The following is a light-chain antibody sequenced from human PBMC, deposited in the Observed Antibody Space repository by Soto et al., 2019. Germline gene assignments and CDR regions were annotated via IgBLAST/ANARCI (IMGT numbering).Light chain of an antibody. V-gene: IGLV2-14*01. CDR3: SSYTSSSTPYV. Sequence: QSALTQPASVSGSPGQSITISCTGTSSDVGGHNYVSWYQQHPGKAPKLMIYDVSNRPSGVSNRFSGSKSGNTASLTISGLQAEDEADYYCSSYTSSSTPYVFGIGTKLTVL. CDR2: DVS. J-gene: IGLJ1*01. CDR1: SSDVGGHNY.